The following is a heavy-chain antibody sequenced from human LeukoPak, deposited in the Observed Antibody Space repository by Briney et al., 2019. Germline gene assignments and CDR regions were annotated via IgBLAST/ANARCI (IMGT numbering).Heavy chain of an antibody. V-gene: IGHV3-9*01. Sequence: PGGSLRLSCAASGFTFDDYAMHWVRQAPGKGLEWVSGISWNSGSIGYADSVKGRFTISRDNSKNTLYLQMNSLRAEDTAVYYCAKVVGLVFDYWGQGTLVTVSS. CDR1: GFTFDDYA. D-gene: IGHD2-2*01. CDR2: ISWNSGSI. J-gene: IGHJ4*02. CDR3: AKVVGLVFDY.